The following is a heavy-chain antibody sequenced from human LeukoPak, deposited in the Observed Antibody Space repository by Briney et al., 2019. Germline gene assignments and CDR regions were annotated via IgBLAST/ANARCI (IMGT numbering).Heavy chain of an antibody. CDR2: IYHSGST. J-gene: IGHJ6*03. CDR1: GYSISSGYY. D-gene: IGHD6-13*01. CDR3: ARVPSTTEAAAGRKPYYYYYMDV. Sequence: SETLSLTCTVSGYSISSGYYWGWIRQPPGKGLEWIGSIYHSGSTYYNPSLKGRVTISVDTSKNQFSLKLSSVTAADTAVYYCARVPSTTEAAAGRKPYYYYYMDVWGKGTTVTVSS. V-gene: IGHV4-38-2*02.